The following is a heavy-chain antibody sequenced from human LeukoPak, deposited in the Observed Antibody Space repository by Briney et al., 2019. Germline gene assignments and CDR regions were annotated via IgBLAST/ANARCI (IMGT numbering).Heavy chain of an antibody. V-gene: IGHV3-21*01. CDR3: ASEYFGVVSMVDY. D-gene: IGHD3-3*01. J-gene: IGHJ4*02. CDR1: GFTFSSYS. Sequence: GGSLRLSCAASGFTFSSYSMNWVRQAPGKGLEWVSSISSSSSYIYYADSVKGRFTISRDNAKNSLYLQMNSLRAEDTAVYYCASEYFGVVSMVDYWGQGTLVTVSS. CDR2: ISSSSSYI.